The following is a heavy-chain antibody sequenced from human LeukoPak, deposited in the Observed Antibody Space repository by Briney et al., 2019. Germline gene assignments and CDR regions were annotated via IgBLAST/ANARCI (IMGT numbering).Heavy chain of an antibody. V-gene: IGHV3-21*01. Sequence: PGGSLRLSCAASGFTFSSYSMNWVRQAPGKGLEWVSSISSSSNFIYYADSVKGRFNISRDNAKNSLYLQMNSLRAEDTAVYYCAREMSGELLGAFDIWGQGTMVTVSS. CDR3: AREMSGELLGAFDI. CDR1: GFTFSSYS. CDR2: ISSSSNFI. J-gene: IGHJ3*02. D-gene: IGHD1-26*01.